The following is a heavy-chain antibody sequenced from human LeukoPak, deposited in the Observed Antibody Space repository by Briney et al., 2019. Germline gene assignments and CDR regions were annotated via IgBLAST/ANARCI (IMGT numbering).Heavy chain of an antibody. V-gene: IGHV1-18*01. CDR2: ISAYNGNT. D-gene: IGHD2-2*01. CDR3: ARDSLICSSTSCYGDGSEYYYYYGMDV. CDR1: GYTFTSYG. Sequence: ASVKVSCKASGYTFTSYGISWVRQAPGQGLEWMGWISAYNGNTNYAQKLQGRVTMTTDTSTSTAYMELRSLRSDDTAVYYCARDSLICSSTSCYGDGSEYYYYYGMDVWGQGTTVTVSS. J-gene: IGHJ6*02.